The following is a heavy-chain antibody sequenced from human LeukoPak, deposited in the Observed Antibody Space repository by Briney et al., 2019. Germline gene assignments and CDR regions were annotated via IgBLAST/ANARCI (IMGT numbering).Heavy chain of an antibody. CDR1: GYTFTSYY. V-gene: IGHV1-46*01. CDR2: INPSGGST. J-gene: IGHJ4*02. CDR3: ARVSSYYERSADY. Sequence: ASVRVSCKASGYTFTSYYMHWVRQAPGQWLEWMGIINPSGGSTSYAQKFHGRVTMTRDTSTSTVYMELSSLRSEDTAVYYCARVSSYYERSADYWGQGTLVTVSS. D-gene: IGHD1-26*01.